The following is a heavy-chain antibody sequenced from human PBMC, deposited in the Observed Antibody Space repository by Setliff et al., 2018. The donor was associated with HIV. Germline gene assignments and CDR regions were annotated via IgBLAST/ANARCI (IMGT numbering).Heavy chain of an antibody. CDR2: ISGSGGHT. CDR3: TQSQHLQYQMAAFDI. D-gene: IGHD1-1*01. Sequence: GGSLRLSCAVSGFTFSNYAMNWVRQAPGKGLEWVSGISGSGGHTYYAESVKGRFTISWDKSKNTLYLQMNSLRAEDTAVYYCTQSQHLQYQMAAFDIWGQGTKVTVSS. CDR1: GFTFSNYA. J-gene: IGHJ3*02. V-gene: IGHV3-23*01.